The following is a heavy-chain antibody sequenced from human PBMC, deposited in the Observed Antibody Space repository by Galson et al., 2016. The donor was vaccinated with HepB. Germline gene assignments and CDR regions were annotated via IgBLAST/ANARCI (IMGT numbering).Heavy chain of an antibody. D-gene: IGHD2-2*01. Sequence: SETLSLTCNVSGGSINSGNTYFWGWIRQPPGKGLEWIASIYDSGTTNHNPSLKSRVTISMDTSKNQFSLKLSSVTAADTAVYYCARHAGASLLWGFDYWGQGTLVTVSS. CDR3: ARHAGASLLWGFDY. V-gene: IGHV4-39*01. CDR2: IYDSGTT. CDR1: GGSINSGNTYF. J-gene: IGHJ4*02.